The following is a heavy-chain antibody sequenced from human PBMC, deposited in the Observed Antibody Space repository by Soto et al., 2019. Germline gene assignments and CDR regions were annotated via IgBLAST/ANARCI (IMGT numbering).Heavy chain of an antibody. D-gene: IGHD6-13*01. V-gene: IGHV4-61*08. J-gene: IGHJ4*02. CDR3: AREPAPLHTSSWYYFDY. CDR2: IDYSGNT. Sequence: PSETLSLTCAVSGDSISSRGCCWIWKRQAPGNRLDSIRYIDYSGNTNYNPSLNSRLTISVDTSKNQFSLKLSSVTAADTAVYYCAREPAPLHTSSWYYFDYWGQGTLVTVSS. CDR1: GDSISSRGCC.